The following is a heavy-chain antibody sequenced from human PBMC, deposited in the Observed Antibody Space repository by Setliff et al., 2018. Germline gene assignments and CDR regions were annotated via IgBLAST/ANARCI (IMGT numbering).Heavy chain of an antibody. D-gene: IGHD3-10*01. Sequence: SETLSLTCTVPGGSVNSHYWSWIRQPPGKGLEWIGFIFYSGDTKSNPSLKSRVAMSVDTSKNQFSLKLSSVTAADTAVYYCARDRTYYGSGTYTRWFDYWGQGTLVTVSS. CDR1: GGSVNSHY. J-gene: IGHJ4*02. CDR2: IFYSGDT. CDR3: ARDRTYYGSGTYTRWFDY. V-gene: IGHV4-59*02.